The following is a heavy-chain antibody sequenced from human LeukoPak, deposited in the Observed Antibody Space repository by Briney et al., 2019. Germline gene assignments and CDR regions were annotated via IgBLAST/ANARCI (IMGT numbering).Heavy chain of an antibody. CDR3: AKGRLRGGTYNDDF. D-gene: IGHD3-16*01. CDR1: GFSFSTYN. J-gene: IGHJ4*02. Sequence: GGSLRLSCAASGFSFSTYNMNWVRQAPGKGLEWVSSITTSSTYIYYADSVKGRFTISRDNAKNTLYLQMNSLRAEDTALYYCAKGRLRGGTYNDDFWGQGTLVTVSS. CDR2: ITTSSTYI. V-gene: IGHV3-21*04.